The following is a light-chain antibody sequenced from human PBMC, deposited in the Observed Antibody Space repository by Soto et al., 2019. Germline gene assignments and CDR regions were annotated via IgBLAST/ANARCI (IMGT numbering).Light chain of an antibody. Sequence: EIVLTQSPGTLSLSPGEIASLSCRASQSVSSSYLAWYQQKPGQAPRLLIYGASSRATGIPDRFSGSGSGTDFTLTISRLEPEDFAVYYCQKYGSSPQTFGQGTKVDIK. CDR1: QSVSSSY. V-gene: IGKV3-20*01. CDR2: GAS. CDR3: QKYGSSPQT. J-gene: IGKJ1*01.